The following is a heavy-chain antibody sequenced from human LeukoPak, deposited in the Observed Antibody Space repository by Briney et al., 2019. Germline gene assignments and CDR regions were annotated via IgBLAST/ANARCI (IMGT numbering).Heavy chain of an antibody. Sequence: ASVKVSCKASGYTFTSYYMHWVRQAPGQRLEWMGIINPSGGSTNYTQKFQGRVTMTRDTSTSTVYMELSSLRSEDTAVYYCATPTSSWYSDWGQGTLVTVSS. D-gene: IGHD6-13*01. V-gene: IGHV1-46*01. J-gene: IGHJ4*02. CDR2: INPSGGST. CDR3: ATPTSSWYSD. CDR1: GYTFTSYY.